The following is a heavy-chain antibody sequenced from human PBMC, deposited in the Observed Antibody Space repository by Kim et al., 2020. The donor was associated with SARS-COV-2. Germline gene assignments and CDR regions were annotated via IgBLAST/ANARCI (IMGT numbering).Heavy chain of an antibody. J-gene: IGHJ6*03. CDR2: ISGTGGST. D-gene: IGHD3-22*01. V-gene: IGHV3-23*01. CDR3: AKGNGDSAGYYYAYYYYCMDV. Sequence: GGSLRLSCAASGFSFSTYAMTWVRQAPGKWLEWVSDISGTGGSTYYADSVKGRFTISRDNSKNTLYLQINSLRAEDTAIYYCAKGNGDSAGYYYAYYYYCMDVWGKGTTITVSS. CDR1: GFSFSTYA.